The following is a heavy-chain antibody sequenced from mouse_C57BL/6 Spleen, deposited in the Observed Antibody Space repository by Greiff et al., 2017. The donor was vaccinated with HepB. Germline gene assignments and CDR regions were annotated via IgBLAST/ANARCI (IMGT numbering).Heavy chain of an antibody. J-gene: IGHJ3*01. CDR1: GFSLTSYG. CDR3: AKLGTGRFAY. V-gene: IGHV2-9*01. Sequence: VNVVESGPGLVAPSQSLSITCTVSGFSLTSYGVDWVRQPPGKGLEWLGVIWGGGSTNYNSALMSRLSISKDNSKSQVFLKMNSLQTDDTAMYYCAKLGTGRFAYWGQGTLVTVSA. D-gene: IGHD4-1*01. CDR2: IWGGGST.